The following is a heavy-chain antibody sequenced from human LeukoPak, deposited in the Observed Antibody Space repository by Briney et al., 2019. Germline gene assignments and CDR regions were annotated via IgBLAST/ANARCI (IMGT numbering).Heavy chain of an antibody. Sequence: SGGSLRLSCAASGFTFSSYAMNWVRLAPGKGLEWVSAITDNGNTTYYADSVKGRFTISRDSAKNTLYMQMNSLRGEDTAVYYCARDLDFSVDVWGQGTTVIVYS. CDR1: GFTFSSYA. J-gene: IGHJ6*02. D-gene: IGHD3/OR15-3a*01. V-gene: IGHV3-23*01. CDR2: ITDNGNTT. CDR3: ARDLDFSVDV.